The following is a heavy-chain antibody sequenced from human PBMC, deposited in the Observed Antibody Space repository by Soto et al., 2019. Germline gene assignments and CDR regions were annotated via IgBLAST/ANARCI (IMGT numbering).Heavy chain of an antibody. V-gene: IGHV1-18*01. CDR2: ISAYNGNT. CDR1: GYTFTSYG. D-gene: IGHD3-10*01. Sequence: GASVKVSCKASGYTFTSYGISWVRQAPGQGLEWMGWISAYNGNTNYAQKLQGRVTMTTDTSTSTAYMELRSLRSDDTAVYYCARDREWFGVHHWAAFDIWGQGTMVTVSS. J-gene: IGHJ3*02. CDR3: ARDREWFGVHHWAAFDI.